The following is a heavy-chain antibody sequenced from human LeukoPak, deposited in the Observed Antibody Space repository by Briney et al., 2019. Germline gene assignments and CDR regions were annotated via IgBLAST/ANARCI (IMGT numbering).Heavy chain of an antibody. V-gene: IGHV4-4*07. CDR2: IYTSGST. Sequence: SETLSLTCTVSGGSISSYYWSWIRQPAGKGLEWIGRIYTSGSTNYNPSLKSRVTISVDTSKNQFSLKLSSVTAADTAVYYCAREGRGGSYYDSWFDPWGQGTLVTVSS. J-gene: IGHJ5*02. CDR3: AREGRGGSYYDSWFDP. CDR1: GGSISSYY. D-gene: IGHD1-26*01.